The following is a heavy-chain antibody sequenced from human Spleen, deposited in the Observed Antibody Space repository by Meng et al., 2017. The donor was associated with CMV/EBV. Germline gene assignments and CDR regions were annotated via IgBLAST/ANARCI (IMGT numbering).Heavy chain of an antibody. CDR3: ARHPSWFPYYYYYGMGV. CDR2: INHNGST. D-gene: IGHD3-10*01. V-gene: IGHV4-34*01. J-gene: IGHJ6*02. Sequence: SETLSLTCAVFGGSFSGYYWSWIRQPPGRGLEWIGEINHNGSTNYNPSLKTRVPISADLSKKQFSLKLSSVTAADTAVYYCARHPSWFPYYYYYGMGVWGQGTTVTVSS. CDR1: GGSFSGYY.